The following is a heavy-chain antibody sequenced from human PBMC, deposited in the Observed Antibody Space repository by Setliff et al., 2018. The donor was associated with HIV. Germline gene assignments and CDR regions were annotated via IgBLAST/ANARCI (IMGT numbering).Heavy chain of an antibody. CDR1: GYNFTSHD. J-gene: IGHJ4*02. V-gene: IGHV1-8*01. CDR2: MNPKSGNT. Sequence: GASVKVSCEAAGYNFTSHDINWVRQAPGPGLEWMGWMNPKSGNTGYARKFQGRVTMTEDTSTDTAYMELSSLTSDDTAVYYCTRSFLQFFGVVVDFDFWGQGTLVTVSS. D-gene: IGHD3-3*01. CDR3: TRSFLQFFGVVVDFDF.